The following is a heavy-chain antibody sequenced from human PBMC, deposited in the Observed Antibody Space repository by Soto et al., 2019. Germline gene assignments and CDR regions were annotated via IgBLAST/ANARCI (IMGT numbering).Heavy chain of an antibody. Sequence: GGSLRLSCGASGIIFSNYAMNWVRQAPGKGLEWVSTISISDGRTYYADSVKGRFTISRDNSKHTLYLQMNSLRAEDTAVYYCAKDARSGWYPAFDVWGQGTMVTVSS. CDR3: AKDARSGWYPAFDV. CDR1: GIIFSNYA. CDR2: ISISDGRT. D-gene: IGHD6-19*01. V-gene: IGHV3-23*01. J-gene: IGHJ3*01.